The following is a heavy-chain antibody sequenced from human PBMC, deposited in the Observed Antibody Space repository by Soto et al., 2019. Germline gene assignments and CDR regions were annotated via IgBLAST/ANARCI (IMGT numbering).Heavy chain of an antibody. Sequence: SVKVSCKASGGTFSSYAISWVRQAPGQGLEWKGGIIPIFGTANYAQKFQGRVPITADESTSTAYMELSSLRSEDTAVYYCARRRVVYGDYVDGYYYGMDVWGQGTTVTVSS. CDR2: IIPIFGTA. J-gene: IGHJ6*02. CDR1: GGTFSSYA. D-gene: IGHD4-17*01. V-gene: IGHV1-69*13. CDR3: ARRRVVYGDYVDGYYYGMDV.